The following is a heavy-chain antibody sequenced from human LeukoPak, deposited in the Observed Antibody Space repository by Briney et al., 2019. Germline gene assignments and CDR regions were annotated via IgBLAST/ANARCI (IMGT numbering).Heavy chain of an antibody. Sequence: ASVKVSCKASGYTFTGYYMHWVRQAPGQGLEWMGWINPNSVGTNYAQKFQGRVSMTRDTSINTAYMELSRLRSDDTAVYYCARGPDGSGYYPFDYWGQGTLVTVSS. CDR3: ARGPDGSGYYPFDY. CDR1: GYTFTGYY. D-gene: IGHD3-22*01. V-gene: IGHV1-2*02. CDR2: INPNSVGT. J-gene: IGHJ4*02.